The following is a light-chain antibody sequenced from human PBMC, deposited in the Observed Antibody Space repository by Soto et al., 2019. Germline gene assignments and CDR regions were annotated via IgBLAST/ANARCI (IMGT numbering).Light chain of an antibody. CDR2: QDS. CDR3: QAWDSSNYV. CDR1: KLGDKY. V-gene: IGLV3-1*01. J-gene: IGLJ1*01. Sequence: ELTQPPSVSVSPGQTASITCSGDKLGDKYACWYQQKPGQSPVLVIYQDSKRPSGIPERFSGSNSGNTATLTISGTQAMDEADYYCQAWDSSNYVFGTGTKLTVL.